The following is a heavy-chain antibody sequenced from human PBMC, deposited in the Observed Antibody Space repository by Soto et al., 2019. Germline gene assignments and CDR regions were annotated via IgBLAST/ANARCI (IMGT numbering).Heavy chain of an antibody. Sequence: PGGSLRLSCAASGFTFDDYAMHWVRQAPGKGLEWVSGISWNSGSIGYADSVKGRFTISRDNAKNSLYLQMNSLRAEDTALYYCAKDSMQSLPFCAFDIWGQGTMLPVSS. CDR1: GFTFDDYA. CDR2: ISWNSGSI. V-gene: IGHV3-9*01. CDR3: AKDSMQSLPFCAFDI. J-gene: IGHJ3*02. D-gene: IGHD6-19*01.